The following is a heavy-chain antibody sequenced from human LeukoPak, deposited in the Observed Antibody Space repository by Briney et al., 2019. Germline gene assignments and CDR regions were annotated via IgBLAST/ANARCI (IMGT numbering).Heavy chain of an antibody. V-gene: IGHV1-18*01. J-gene: IGHJ4*02. CDR1: GYTFTSYG. D-gene: IGHD5-12*01. Sequence: ASVKVSCKASGYTFTSYGISWVRQAPGQGLEWMGWISAYNGNTNYAQKLQGRVTMTTDTSISTAYMELSRLRSDDTAVYYCARGGYSGYGGRYYFDYWGQGTLVTVSS. CDR3: ARGGYSGYGGRYYFDY. CDR2: ISAYNGNT.